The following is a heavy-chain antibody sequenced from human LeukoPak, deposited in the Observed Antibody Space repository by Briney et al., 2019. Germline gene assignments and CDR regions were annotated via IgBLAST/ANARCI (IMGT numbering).Heavy chain of an antibody. CDR2: ISGSGGST. Sequence: GGSLRLSCEASGFPFSSYAMTWVRQAPGKGLEWVSGISGSGGSTYYADSAKGRFTISRDNSKNTLYLQMNSLRAEDTAVYYCAKGSYSSGWYESDYWGQGTLVTVSS. D-gene: IGHD6-19*01. CDR3: AKGSYSSGWYESDY. CDR1: GFPFSSYA. V-gene: IGHV3-23*01. J-gene: IGHJ4*02.